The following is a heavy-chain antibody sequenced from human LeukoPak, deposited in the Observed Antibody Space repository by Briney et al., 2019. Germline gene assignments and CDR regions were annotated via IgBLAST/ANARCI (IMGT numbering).Heavy chain of an antibody. CDR3: ARDRGFRSMVRGALTDI. Sequence: SETLSLTCTVSGYSISSGYYWGWIRQPPGKGLEWIGSLYHSGSTYYNPSLKSRVTISVDTSENQFSLKLSSVTAADTAVYYCARDRGFRSMVRGALTDIWGQGTLVTVSS. CDR1: GYSISSGYY. D-gene: IGHD3-10*01. V-gene: IGHV4-38-2*02. CDR2: LYHSGST. J-gene: IGHJ4*02.